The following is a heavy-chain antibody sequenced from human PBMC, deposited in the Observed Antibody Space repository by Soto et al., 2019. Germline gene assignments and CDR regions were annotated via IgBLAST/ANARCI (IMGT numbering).Heavy chain of an antibody. CDR2: IYPGDSDT. D-gene: IGHD4-4*01. Sequence: PGEFLKISCKVSGDSFTSYWIGWVRQMPGKGLEWMGIIYPGDSDTRYSPSLQGQVTISADKSISTAYLQWSSLKASDTAMYYCARHENTVTTWGYYYYDMDVWGKGTTVTISS. J-gene: IGHJ6*03. CDR1: GDSFTSYW. CDR3: ARHENTVTTWGYYYYDMDV. V-gene: IGHV5-51*01.